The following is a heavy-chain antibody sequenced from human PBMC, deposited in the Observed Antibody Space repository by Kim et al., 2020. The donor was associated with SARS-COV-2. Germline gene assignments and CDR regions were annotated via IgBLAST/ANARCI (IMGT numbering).Heavy chain of an antibody. CDR1: GYTFTNYY. D-gene: IGHD1-1*01. V-gene: IGHV1-46*01. J-gene: IGHJ4*02. CDR2: FNPSDGST. CDR3: ARADYRNDWPTIDY. Sequence: ASVKVSCKESGYTFTNYYVYWVLQAPGQGLEWMAIFNPSDGSTTYAQKFKGRVSMTRDTATSTGDMDLSSLKSEDTAVCLCARADYRNDWPTIDYWGQGT.